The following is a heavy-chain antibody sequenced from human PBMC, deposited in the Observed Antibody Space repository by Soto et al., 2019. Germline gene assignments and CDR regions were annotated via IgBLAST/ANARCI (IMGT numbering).Heavy chain of an antibody. CDR1: GYTPTELS. CDR2: FDPEDGET. J-gene: IGHJ4*02. CDR3: ATRPGVGSRRYYFDY. V-gene: IGHV1-24*01. D-gene: IGHD3-10*01. Sequence: GASMKVSCKVFGYTPTELSMPWVRQAPGKGLEWMGGFDPEDGETIYAQKFQGRVTMTEDTSTDTAYMELSSLRSEDTAVYYCATRPGVGSRRYYFDYWGQGTLVTVSS.